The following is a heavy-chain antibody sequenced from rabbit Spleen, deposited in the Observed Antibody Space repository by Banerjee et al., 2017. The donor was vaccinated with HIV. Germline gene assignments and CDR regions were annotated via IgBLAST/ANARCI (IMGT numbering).Heavy chain of an antibody. Sequence: QEQLVESGGGLVQPEGSLTLTCKASGFDFSSNAMCWVRQAPGKGPEWIACIVNGDGSTYYASWAKGRFTITKTSSTTVTLQMTSLTAADTATYFCARGGTFSINSGFCFDLWGPGTLVTVS. CDR1: GFDFSSNA. CDR2: IVNGDGST. J-gene: IGHJ4*01. V-gene: IGHV1S47*01. D-gene: IGHD1-1*01. CDR3: ARGGTFSINSGFCFDL.